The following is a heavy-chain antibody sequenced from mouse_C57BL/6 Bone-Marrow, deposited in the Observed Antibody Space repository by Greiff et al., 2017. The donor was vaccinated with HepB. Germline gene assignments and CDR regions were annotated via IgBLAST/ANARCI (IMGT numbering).Heavy chain of an antibody. CDR1: GYTFTSYW. Sequence: QVQLQQPGAELVKPGASVKLSCKASGYTFTSYWMHWVKQRPGQGLEWIGMIHPNSGSTNYNEKFKSKSTLTVDKSSSTAYMQLSSLTSEDSAVYYCARPLPPEAMDYWGQGTSVTVSS. CDR2: IHPNSGST. CDR3: ARPLPPEAMDY. J-gene: IGHJ4*01. V-gene: IGHV1-64*01.